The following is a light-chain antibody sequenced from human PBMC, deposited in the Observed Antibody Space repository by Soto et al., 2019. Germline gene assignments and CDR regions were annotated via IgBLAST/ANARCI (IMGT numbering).Light chain of an antibody. Sequence: QSVLTQPPSVSAAPGQKVTISCSGSSSNIGNNYVSWYQQLPGTAPKLLIYENNKRPSGIPDRFSGSKSATSATLGITGLQTGDEADYYCGTWDTSLNVDVFGTGTKLTVL. J-gene: IGLJ1*01. CDR1: SSNIGNNY. V-gene: IGLV1-51*02. CDR3: GTWDTSLNVDV. CDR2: ENN.